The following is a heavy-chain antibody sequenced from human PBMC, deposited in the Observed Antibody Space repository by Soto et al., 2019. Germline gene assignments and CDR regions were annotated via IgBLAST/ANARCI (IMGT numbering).Heavy chain of an antibody. CDR1: VGSIANGAYY. Sequence: SETLSVTCTVSVGSIANGAYYWTWIRQHPGKGLEWIGYIYYSGSTFYNPSLKSRVMISADTSKNQFSLRLNFVTAADTAVYYCARIKGGAAGNFDYWGQGALVTVSS. CDR3: ARIKGGAAGNFDY. D-gene: IGHD6-13*01. J-gene: IGHJ4*02. V-gene: IGHV4-31*03. CDR2: IYYSGST.